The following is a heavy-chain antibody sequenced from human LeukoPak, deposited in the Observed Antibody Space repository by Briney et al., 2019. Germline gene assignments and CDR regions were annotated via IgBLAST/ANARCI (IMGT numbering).Heavy chain of an antibody. CDR2: IYDGGAT. V-gene: IGHV3-53*01. Sequence: GGSLRLSCAASGFSVSTNYMAWVRQAPGKGLEWVSVIYDGGATYYADSVKGRFTISRDNSKNTLYLQMNSLRAEDTAVYYCAGSLDYDILTGYYKEFYYYYGMDVWGQGTTVTVSS. J-gene: IGHJ6*02. CDR1: GFSVSTNY. CDR3: AGSLDYDILTGYYKEFYYYYGMDV. D-gene: IGHD3-9*01.